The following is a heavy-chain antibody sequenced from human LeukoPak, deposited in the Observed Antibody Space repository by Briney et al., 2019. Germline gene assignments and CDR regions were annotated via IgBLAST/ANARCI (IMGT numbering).Heavy chain of an antibody. D-gene: IGHD4-11*01. CDR2: IYYSGST. CDR1: GGSISSGDYY. V-gene: IGHV4-30-4*01. Sequence: SQTLSLTCTVSGGSISSGDYYWSWIRQPPGKGLEWIGYIYYSGSTYYNPSLNSRVTISVDTSKNQFSLKLSSVTAADTAVYYCARVLTTDWFDPWGQGTLVTVSS. J-gene: IGHJ5*02. CDR3: ARVLTTDWFDP.